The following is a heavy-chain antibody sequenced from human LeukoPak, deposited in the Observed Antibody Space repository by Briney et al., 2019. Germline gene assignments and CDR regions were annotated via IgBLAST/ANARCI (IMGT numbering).Heavy chain of an antibody. J-gene: IGHJ5*02. CDR1: GYTFTSYG. D-gene: IGHD3-10*01. V-gene: IGHV1-18*01. CDR3: ARDSLYYGSGSYLGFDP. Sequence: ASVKVSCKASGYTFTSYGISWVRQAPGQGLEWMGWISAYNGNTNYAQKLQGRVTMTTGTSTSTVYMELRSLRSDDTAVYYCARDSLYYGSGSYLGFDPWGQGTLVTISS. CDR2: ISAYNGNT.